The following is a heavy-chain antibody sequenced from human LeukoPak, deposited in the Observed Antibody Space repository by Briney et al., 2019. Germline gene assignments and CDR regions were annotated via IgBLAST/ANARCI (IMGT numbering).Heavy chain of an antibody. CDR1: GGSISSGGYY. CDR2: IYHSGST. Sequence: SETLSLTCTVSGGSISSGGYYWSWIRQPPGKGLEWIGYIYHSGSTNYNPSLKSRVTISVDTSKNQFSLKLSSVTAADTAVYYCARVPYGSGSYYPGRRDAFDIWGQGTMVTVSS. CDR3: ARVPYGSGSYYPGRRDAFDI. V-gene: IGHV4-30-2*01. D-gene: IGHD3-10*01. J-gene: IGHJ3*02.